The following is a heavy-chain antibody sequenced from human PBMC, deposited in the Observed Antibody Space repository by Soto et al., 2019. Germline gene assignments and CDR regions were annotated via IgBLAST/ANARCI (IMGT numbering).Heavy chain of an antibody. J-gene: IGHJ6*02. V-gene: IGHV6-1*01. CDR2: TYYRSKWYN. CDR1: GDSVSSNSAA. CDR3: ARDDFTIVRGVIITFYYYDMEV. Sequence: SQTLSLTSAISGDSVSSNSAAWNWIRQSPSRDLEWLGRTYYRSKWYNDYAVSVKSRITINPDTSKNQFSLQLNSVTPEDTAVYYCARDDFTIVRGVIITFYYYDMEVWGQETTVTVAS. D-gene: IGHD3-10*01.